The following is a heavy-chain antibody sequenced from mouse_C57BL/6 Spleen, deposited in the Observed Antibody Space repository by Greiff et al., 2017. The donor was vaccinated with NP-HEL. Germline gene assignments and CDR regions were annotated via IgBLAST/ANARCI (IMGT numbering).Heavy chain of an antibody. Sequence: VKLVASVGGLVKPGGSLKLSCAASGFTFSDYGMHWVRQAPEKGLEWVAYISSGSSTIYYADTVKGRFTISRDNAKNTLFLQMTSLRSEDTAMYYCARDYTFAYWGQGTLVTVSA. CDR3: ARDYTFAY. CDR2: ISSGSSTI. V-gene: IGHV5-17*01. D-gene: IGHD2-4*01. CDR1: GFTFSDYG. J-gene: IGHJ3*01.